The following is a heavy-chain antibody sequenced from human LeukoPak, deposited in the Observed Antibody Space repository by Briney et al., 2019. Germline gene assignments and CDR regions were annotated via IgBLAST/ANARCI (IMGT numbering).Heavy chain of an antibody. CDR1: GFTFSTFW. D-gene: IGHD2-15*01. Sequence: PGGSLRLSCAASGFTFSTFWMSWVRQAPGKGLEWVANIKQDGSEKYYVDSVKGRFTISRDNAKNSLYLQMNSLRADDTAVYYCARERYCSGRNCYDDYWGQGTLVTVSS. CDR2: IKQDGSEK. J-gene: IGHJ4*02. V-gene: IGHV3-7*01. CDR3: ARERYCSGRNCYDDY.